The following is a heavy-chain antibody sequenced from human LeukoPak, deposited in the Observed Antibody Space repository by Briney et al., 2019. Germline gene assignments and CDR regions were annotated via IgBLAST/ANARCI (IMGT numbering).Heavy chain of an antibody. D-gene: IGHD3-3*01. V-gene: IGHV3-23*01. J-gene: IGHJ4*02. CDR3: ARAYDFPDY. CDR1: GFTFSSYA. CDR2: ISGSGGST. Sequence: GGSLRLSCAASGFTFSSYAMSWVRQAPGKGLEWVSGISGSGGSTYYADSVKGRLTIPRDNSKNTLYLQMNSLRAEDTAVYYCARAYDFPDYWGQGTLVTVSS.